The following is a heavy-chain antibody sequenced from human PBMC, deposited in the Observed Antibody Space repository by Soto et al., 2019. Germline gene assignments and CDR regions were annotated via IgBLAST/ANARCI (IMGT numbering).Heavy chain of an antibody. J-gene: IGHJ5*02. CDR2: INPYNGNT. CDR1: GYTLTSYG. Sequence: ASVKVSCKASGYTLTSYGISWVRQAPGQGLEWMGWINPYNGNTNYAQKLQGRVTVTTDTSTSTAYMELRSLRSDDTAVYYCARGGDYNWFDPWGQGTLVNVSS. D-gene: IGHD4-17*01. CDR3: ARGGDYNWFDP. V-gene: IGHV1-18*01.